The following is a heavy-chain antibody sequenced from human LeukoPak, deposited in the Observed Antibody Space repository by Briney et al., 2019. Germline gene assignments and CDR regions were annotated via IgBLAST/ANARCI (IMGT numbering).Heavy chain of an antibody. Sequence: PSETLSLTCTVSGGSISSSSYYWGWIRQPPGKGLEWIGSIYYSGSTYYNPSLKSRVTISVDTSKNQFSPKLSSVTAADTAVYYCASRPVLRFLEWLLPFDYWGQGTLVTVSS. J-gene: IGHJ4*02. CDR2: IYYSGST. V-gene: IGHV4-39*01. D-gene: IGHD3-3*01. CDR3: ASRPVLRFLEWLLPFDY. CDR1: GGSISSSSYY.